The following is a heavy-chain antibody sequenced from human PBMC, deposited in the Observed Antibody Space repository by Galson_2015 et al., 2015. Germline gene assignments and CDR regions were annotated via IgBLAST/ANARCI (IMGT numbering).Heavy chain of an antibody. CDR1: GFTFSSYG. CDR2: IWYDGSNK. J-gene: IGHJ4*02. D-gene: IGHD3-22*01. Sequence: SLRLSCAASGFTFSSYGMHWVRQAPGKGLEWVAVIWYDGSNKYYADSVKGRFTISRDNSKNTLYLQMNSLRAEDTAVYYCARGSVVVITGSGFDYWGQGTLVTVSS. CDR3: ARGSVVVITGSGFDY. V-gene: IGHV3-33*01.